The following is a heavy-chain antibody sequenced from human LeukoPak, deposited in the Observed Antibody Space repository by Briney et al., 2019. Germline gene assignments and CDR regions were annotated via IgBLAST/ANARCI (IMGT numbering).Heavy chain of an antibody. Sequence: SQSLSPTCAVYGGSLGGYYWSSIRHPPRERREWIGEINHIGRTNTKTPLKSRVTISVDTPKNQFSLKLRSVTAAQTAVYNCARSQGAGMDYWGEGALVTVSS. D-gene: IGHD6-19*01. CDR2: INHIGRT. V-gene: IGHV4-34*01. J-gene: IGHJ4*02. CDR3: ARSQGAGMDY. CDR1: GGSLGGYY.